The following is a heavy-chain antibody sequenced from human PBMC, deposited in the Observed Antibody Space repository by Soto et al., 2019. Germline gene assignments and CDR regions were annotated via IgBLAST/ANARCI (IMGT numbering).Heavy chain of an antibody. J-gene: IGHJ6*02. V-gene: IGHV1-2*04. CDR2: INPNSGGT. CDR3: AREAMGGGYTYSYGMDV. Sequence: ASLKVSCKASGYTFTGYYMHWVRQAPGQGLEWMGWINPNSGGTNYAQKFQGWVTMTRDTSISTAYMELSRLRSDDTAVYYCAREAMGGGYTYSYGMDVWGQGTTVTVSS. CDR1: GYTFTGYY. D-gene: IGHD2-2*02.